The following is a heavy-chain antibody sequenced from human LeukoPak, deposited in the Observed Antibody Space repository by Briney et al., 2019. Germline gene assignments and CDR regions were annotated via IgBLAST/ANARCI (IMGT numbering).Heavy chain of an antibody. CDR3: ATGGLVGATYRFDY. D-gene: IGHD1-26*01. J-gene: IGHJ4*02. CDR1: GYTLTELS. CDR2: FDPEDGET. V-gene: IGHV1-24*01. Sequence: PGASVKVSCKVSGYTLTELSMHWVRQAPGKGLEWMGGFDPEDGETIYAQKFQGRVTMTEDTSTDTAYMELSSLRSEDTAVYYCATGGLVGATYRFDYWGQGTLVTVSS.